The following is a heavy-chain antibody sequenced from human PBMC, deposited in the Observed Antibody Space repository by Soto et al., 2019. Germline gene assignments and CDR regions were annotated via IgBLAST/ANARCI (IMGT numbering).Heavy chain of an antibody. J-gene: IGHJ4*02. CDR3: AKNGGYAGTNPIFDD. D-gene: IGHD6-13*01. CDR1: GFTFSSYA. CDR2: ISGSGGST. Sequence: GGSLRLSCAASGFTFSSYAMSWVRQAPGKGLEWVSAISGSGGSTYYADSVKGRFTISRDNSKNTLYLQMNSLRAEDTAVYYCAKNGGYAGTNPIFDDRGQGTLVTVSS. V-gene: IGHV3-23*01.